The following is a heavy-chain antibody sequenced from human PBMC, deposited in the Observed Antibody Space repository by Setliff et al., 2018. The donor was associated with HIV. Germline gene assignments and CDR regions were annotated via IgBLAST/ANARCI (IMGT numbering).Heavy chain of an antibody. CDR2: IIPISGTA. J-gene: IGHJ3*02. CDR1: KGTFTTHR. Sequence: GASVKVSCKASKGTFTTHRFTWVRQAPGQGLEWMGGIIPISGTANYAQKFQGRVTITTDESTSTAYMELSSLRSEDTAVYYCAISIPPDAFDIWGQGTMVTVSS. CDR3: AISIPPDAFDI. V-gene: IGHV1-69*05.